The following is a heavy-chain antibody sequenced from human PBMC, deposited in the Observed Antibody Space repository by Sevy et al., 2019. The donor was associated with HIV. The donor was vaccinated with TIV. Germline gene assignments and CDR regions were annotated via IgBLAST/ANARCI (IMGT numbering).Heavy chain of an antibody. CDR3: ARTGSYADTYYYYYAMDV. D-gene: IGHD3-16*01. V-gene: IGHV3-7*01. Sequence: GGSLRLSCAASAFTFSSYWMTWVRQAPGKGLEWVANINQDGSEENYVDSVKGRFTIFRDNAKNSLFLQMNSLRAEDTAVYNCARTGSYADTYYYYYAMDVWGPGTTVTVSS. J-gene: IGHJ6*02. CDR2: INQDGSEE. CDR1: AFTFSSYW.